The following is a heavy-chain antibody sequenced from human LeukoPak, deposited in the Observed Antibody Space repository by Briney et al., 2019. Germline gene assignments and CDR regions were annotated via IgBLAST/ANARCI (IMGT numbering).Heavy chain of an antibody. CDR1: GGTFGSYA. CDR3: ARYSGKDYYMDV. Sequence: SVKVSCKASGGTFGSYAISWVRQAPGQGLEWMGGIIPIFGTANYAQKFRGRVTITADESTSTAYMELSSLRSEDTAVYYCARYSGKDYYMDVWGKGTTVTVSS. CDR2: IIPIFGTA. J-gene: IGHJ6*03. D-gene: IGHD1-26*01. V-gene: IGHV1-69*01.